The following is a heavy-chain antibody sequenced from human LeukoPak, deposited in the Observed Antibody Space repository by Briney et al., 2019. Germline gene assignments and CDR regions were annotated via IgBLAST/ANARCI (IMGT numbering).Heavy chain of an antibody. J-gene: IGHJ4*02. D-gene: IGHD2-2*01. CDR2: IYHSGST. CDR3: AKGYCRGNSCYDDRGAFDY. CDR1: GCSISSGNY. Sequence: SETLSLTCSVSGCSISSGNYWGWIRLPPGKGLQWIGSIYHSGSTYYNPSLKSRVTIPVDTSKNQFSLQLSSVTAADTAVYYCAKGYCRGNSCYDDRGAFDYWGQGTLVTVSS. V-gene: IGHV4-38-2*02.